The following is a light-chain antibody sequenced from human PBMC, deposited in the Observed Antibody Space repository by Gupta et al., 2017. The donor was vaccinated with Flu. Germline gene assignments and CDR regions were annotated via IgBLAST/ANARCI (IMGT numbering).Light chain of an antibody. Sequence: VDRVSIICRASQSISNYLNWYQQKPGKAPRLLIYATSTLQSGVPLRFSGSRSATDFTLPISSLQPEDLATYSCQQSYTTPWTFGPGTKVEIK. CDR2: ATS. V-gene: IGKV1-39*01. J-gene: IGKJ1*01. CDR3: QQSYTTPWT. CDR1: QSISNY.